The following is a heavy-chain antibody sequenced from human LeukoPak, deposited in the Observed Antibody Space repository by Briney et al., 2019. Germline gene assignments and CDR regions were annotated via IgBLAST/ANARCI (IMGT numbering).Heavy chain of an antibody. CDR3: ASRYGSGSYGFDF. Sequence: PSETLSLTCTVSGASISNYYWTWIRQPPGKGLEWIGYYYYGGSTEYNPSLKGRVTISVDTFKNQFSLKLSSVTAADTAVYYCASRYGSGSYGFDFWGQGTLVTVSS. CDR2: YYYGGST. D-gene: IGHD3-10*01. CDR1: GASISNYY. J-gene: IGHJ4*02. V-gene: IGHV4-59*01.